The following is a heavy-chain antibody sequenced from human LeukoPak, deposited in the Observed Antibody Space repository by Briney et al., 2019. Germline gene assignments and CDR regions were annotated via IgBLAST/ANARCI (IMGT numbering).Heavy chain of an antibody. CDR3: AKDPINYYDSKPLYYFDY. Sequence: GGSLRLSCAASGFTFDDYAMPWVRQAPGKGLEWVSGISWNSGSIGYADSVKGRFTISRDNAKNSLYLQMNSLRAEDTALYYCAKDPINYYDSKPLYYFDYWGQGTLVTVSS. CDR2: ISWNSGSI. D-gene: IGHD3-22*01. J-gene: IGHJ4*02. V-gene: IGHV3-9*01. CDR1: GFTFDDYA.